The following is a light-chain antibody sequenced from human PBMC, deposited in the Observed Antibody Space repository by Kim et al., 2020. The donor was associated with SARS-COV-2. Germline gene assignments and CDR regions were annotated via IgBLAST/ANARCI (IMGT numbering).Light chain of an antibody. CDR1: SLRSYY. CDR3: QSRDTGGNIL. CDR2: GRN. V-gene: IGLV3-19*01. Sequence: SSELTQDPAVSVALGQTFRITCQGDSLRSYYATWYQQRPRQAPVLVIYGRNNRPSGIPDRFSGSTSGNTASLTISGAQAEDEADFYCQSRDTGGNILFGGGTQLTVL. J-gene: IGLJ2*01.